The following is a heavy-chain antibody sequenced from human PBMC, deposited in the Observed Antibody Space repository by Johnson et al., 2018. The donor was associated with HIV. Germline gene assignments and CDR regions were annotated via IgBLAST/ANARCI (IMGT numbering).Heavy chain of an antibody. V-gene: IGHV3-9*01. CDR1: GFTFDDYA. J-gene: IGHJ3*02. CDR2: ISWNSGSI. CDR3: ARDVRMDKAFEI. D-gene: IGHD2-15*01. Sequence: LLVESGGGLVQPGRSLRLSCAASGFTFDDYAMHWVRQAPGKGLEWVSGISWNSGSIGYADSVKGRFIISRDNAKNSLYLQMNSLRAEDTAVYYCARDVRMDKAFEIWGQGTMVTVSS.